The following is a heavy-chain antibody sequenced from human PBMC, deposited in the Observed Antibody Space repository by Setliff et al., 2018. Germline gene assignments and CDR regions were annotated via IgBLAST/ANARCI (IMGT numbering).Heavy chain of an antibody. V-gene: IGHV1-18*01. CDR1: GGTFSSYG. Sequence: ASVKVSCKASGGTFSSYGISWVRQAPGQGLEWMGWISAYNGNTKYAQKLQGRVTMATDMSTSTAYMELRSLRSDDTAVYYCARGGYSYGYDHGFDIWGQGTMVTV. D-gene: IGHD5-18*01. CDR2: ISAYNGNT. CDR3: ARGGYSYGYDHGFDI. J-gene: IGHJ3*02.